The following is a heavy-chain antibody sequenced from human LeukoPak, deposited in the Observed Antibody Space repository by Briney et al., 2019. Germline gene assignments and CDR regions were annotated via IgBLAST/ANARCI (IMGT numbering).Heavy chain of an antibody. Sequence: GGSLRLYCAASGFTFSSYAMSWLLQAPGKGLLWLSAISGSGGSTYYGDSGKGRFTISRDNSKNTRYLQMNSLRAEDTAVYYCAKRHYDYVWGVLYFDLWGRGTLVTVSS. CDR1: GFTFSSYA. CDR2: ISGSGGST. J-gene: IGHJ2*01. CDR3: AKRHYDYVWGVLYFDL. D-gene: IGHD3-16*01. V-gene: IGHV3-23*01.